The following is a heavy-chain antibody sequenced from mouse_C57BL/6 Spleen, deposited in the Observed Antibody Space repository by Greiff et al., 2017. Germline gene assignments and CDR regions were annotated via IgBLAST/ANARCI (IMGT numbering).Heavy chain of an antibody. CDR2: ISSGSSTI. CDR3: AREGGNGAMDY. V-gene: IGHV5-17*01. CDR1: GFTFSDYG. Sequence: DVHLVESGGGLVKPGGSLKLSCAASGFTFSDYGMHWVRQAPEKGLEWVAYISSGSSTIYYADTVKGRFTLSRDNAKNTLFLQLTSLRSEDTAMYYCAREGGNGAMDYWGQGTSVTVSS. J-gene: IGHJ4*01. D-gene: IGHD1-1*02.